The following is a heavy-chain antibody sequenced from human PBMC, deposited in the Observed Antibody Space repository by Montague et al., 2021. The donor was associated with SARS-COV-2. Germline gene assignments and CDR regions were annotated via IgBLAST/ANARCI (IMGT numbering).Heavy chain of an antibody. J-gene: IGHJ4*02. CDR3: APSVVSFAGY. V-gene: IGHV3-7*01. CDR1: GLTVSSHW. Sequence: SLRLSCAASGLTVSSHWLSWVRQAPGKGLEWVANIKQDGSEQYYLYSGKGLFTISRDNAKNSLYLQMNSLRADDTAVSYCAPSVVSFAGYWGQGILVAVSS. CDR2: IKQDGSEQ. D-gene: IGHD5/OR15-5a*01.